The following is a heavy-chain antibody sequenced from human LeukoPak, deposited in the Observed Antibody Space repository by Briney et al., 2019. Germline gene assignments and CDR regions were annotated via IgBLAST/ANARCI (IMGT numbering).Heavy chain of an antibody. CDR2: IYPGGNT. CDR1: GFSVSNNY. J-gene: IGHJ4*02. Sequence: GGSLRLSCAASGFSVSNNYMAWVRQAPGRGLEWVSIIYPGGNTYYADSVKGLFTISRDNSKNTVDLQVNSLRAEDTAVYYCVRGGLERRPAYFDYWGQGTLVTVSS. CDR3: VRGGLERRPAYFDY. D-gene: IGHD1-1*01. V-gene: IGHV3-53*01.